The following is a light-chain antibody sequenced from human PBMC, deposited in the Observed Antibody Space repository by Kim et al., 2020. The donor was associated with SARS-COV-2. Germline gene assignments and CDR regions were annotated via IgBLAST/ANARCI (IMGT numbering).Light chain of an antibody. CDR3: QVWDSSSDHRGV. V-gene: IGLV3-21*04. CDR2: YDS. CDR1: SIGSKS. Sequence: SYELTQPPSVSVAPGKTDRVSCGGNSIGSKSVHWYQQKSGQAPVLVIYYDSDRPSGIPERFSGSNSGNTATLTISRVEAGDEADYYCQVWDSSSDHRGVF. J-gene: IGLJ2*01.